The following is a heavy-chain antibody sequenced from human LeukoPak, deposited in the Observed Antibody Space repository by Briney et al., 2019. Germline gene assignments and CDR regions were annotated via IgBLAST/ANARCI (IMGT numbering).Heavy chain of an antibody. CDR2: TYYRSKWYN. Sequence: SQTLSLNCAISGDSVSSNSVAWNWIRQSPSRGLEWLGRTYYRSKWYNDFAVSMKSRITINPDTSKNQFSLQLNSVTPEDTAVYYCARVKWRGPTSSGWLDYWGQGTLVTVSS. J-gene: IGHJ4*02. D-gene: IGHD6-19*01. CDR3: ARVKWRGPTSSGWLDY. CDR1: GDSVSSNSVA. V-gene: IGHV6-1*01.